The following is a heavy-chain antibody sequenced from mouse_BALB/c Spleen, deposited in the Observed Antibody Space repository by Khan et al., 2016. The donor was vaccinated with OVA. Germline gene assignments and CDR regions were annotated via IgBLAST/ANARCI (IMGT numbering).Heavy chain of an antibody. CDR3: ARGGRFAY. J-gene: IGHJ3*01. D-gene: IGHD3-3*01. CDR2: ISTYYGHT. V-gene: IGHV1S137*01. Sequence: QVQLQQSGPELVRPGVSVKISCKGSGYTFTDYAMHWVKQSHAKSLEWIGVISTYYGHTDYNQKFKGKATMTVDKSSSTAYMELARLTSEDSAIYYWARGGRFAYWGQGTLVTVSA. CDR1: GYTFTDYA.